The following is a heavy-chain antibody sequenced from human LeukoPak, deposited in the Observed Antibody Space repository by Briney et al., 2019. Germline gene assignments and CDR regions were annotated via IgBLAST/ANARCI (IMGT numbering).Heavy chain of an antibody. D-gene: IGHD5-12*01. Sequence: GGSLRLSCAASGFTFSSYWMSWVRQDPGKGLEWVANIKQDGSEKYYVDSVKGRFTISRDNAKNSLYLQMNSLRAEDTAVYYCARGYSGSSGGFDYWGQGTLVTVSS. J-gene: IGHJ4*02. CDR2: IKQDGSEK. CDR1: GFTFSSYW. V-gene: IGHV3-7*04. CDR3: ARGYSGSSGGFDY.